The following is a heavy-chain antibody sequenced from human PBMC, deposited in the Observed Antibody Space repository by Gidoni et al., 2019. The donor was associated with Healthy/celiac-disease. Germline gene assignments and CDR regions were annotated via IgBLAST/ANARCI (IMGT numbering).Heavy chain of an antibody. CDR1: GFTFSNAW. V-gene: IGHV3-15*01. D-gene: IGHD2-2*02. CDR2: IKSKTDGGTT. CDR3: TTDLVVPAAIHPVYYYYGMDV. J-gene: IGHJ6*02. Sequence: EVQLVESGGGLVKPGGSLRLSCAASGFTFSNAWMSWVRQAPGKGLEWVGRIKSKTDGGTTDYAAPVKGRFTISRDDSKNTLYLQMNSLKTEDTAVYYCTTDLVVPAAIHPVYYYYGMDVWGQGTTVTVSS.